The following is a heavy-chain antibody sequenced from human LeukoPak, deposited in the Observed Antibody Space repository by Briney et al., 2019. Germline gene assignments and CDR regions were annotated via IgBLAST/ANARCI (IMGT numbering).Heavy chain of an antibody. J-gene: IGHJ6*03. CDR2: IYSGGST. Sequence: GGSLRLSCAASGFTVSSNYMSWVRQAPGKGLEWVSVIYSGGSTYYADSVKGRFTISRDNSKNTLYLQMNSLRAEDTAVYYFERDLVTIAHYYYYMDVWGKGPTVTVSS. CDR1: GFTVSSNY. D-gene: IGHD3-9*01. CDR3: ERDLVTIAHYYYYMDV. V-gene: IGHV3-66*02.